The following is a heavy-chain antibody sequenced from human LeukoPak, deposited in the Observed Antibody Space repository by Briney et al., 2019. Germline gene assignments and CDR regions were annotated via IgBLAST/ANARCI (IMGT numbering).Heavy chain of an antibody. CDR3: AKVQYDDYRSNYFFDY. Sequence: GGSLRLSCAASGFTFSSYGMHWVRQAPGKGLEWVSAISGSDGSTYYTDSVKGRFTISRDNSKNTLYLQMNSLRAEDTAVYYCAKVQYDDYRSNYFFDYWGQGTLVTVSS. CDR2: ISGSDGST. V-gene: IGHV3-23*01. CDR1: GFTFSSYG. J-gene: IGHJ4*02. D-gene: IGHD4-17*01.